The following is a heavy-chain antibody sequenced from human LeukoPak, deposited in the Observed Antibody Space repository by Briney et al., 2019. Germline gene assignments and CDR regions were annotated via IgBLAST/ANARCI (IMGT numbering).Heavy chain of an antibody. CDR1: GGTFSSYA. V-gene: IGHV1-69*13. D-gene: IGHD2-2*01. CDR3: ARVTSYCSSTSCHIGYYYYGMDV. CDR2: IIPIFGTA. J-gene: IGHJ6*02. Sequence: SVKVSCKSSGGTFSSYAISWVRQAPGQGLEWMGGIIPIFGTANYAQKFQGRVTITADESTSTAYMELSSLRSEDTAVYYCARVTSYCSSTSCHIGYYYYGMDVWGQGTTVTVSS.